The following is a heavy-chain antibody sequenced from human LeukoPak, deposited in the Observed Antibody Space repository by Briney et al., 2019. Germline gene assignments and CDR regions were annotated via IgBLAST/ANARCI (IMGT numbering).Heavy chain of an antibody. V-gene: IGHV3-15*01. Sequence: GGSLRLPCAASGFTFSNAWMSWVRQAPGKGLEWVARIKSKTDGGTTDYAAPVKGRFTISRDDSKNTLYLQMNSLKTEDTAVYYCTTGSDWGQGTLVTVSS. J-gene: IGHJ4*02. D-gene: IGHD3-10*01. CDR3: TTGSD. CDR2: IKSKTDGGTT. CDR1: GFTFSNAW.